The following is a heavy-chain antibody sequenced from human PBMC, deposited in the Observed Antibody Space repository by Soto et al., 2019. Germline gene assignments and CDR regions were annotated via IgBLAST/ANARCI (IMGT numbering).Heavy chain of an antibody. Sequence: EVQLVESGGGLVQPGRSLRLSCVASGFTFDDYAMHWVRQAPGKGLEWVSGISWTSDTIGYADSVKGRFTIYRDNAKNSLYLQMNSLGAEDTALYYCAKGDSGTYYSSHDYWGQGTLVTVSS. J-gene: IGHJ4*02. CDR2: ISWTSDTI. CDR1: GFTFDDYA. V-gene: IGHV3-9*01. D-gene: IGHD1-26*01. CDR3: AKGDSGTYYSSHDY.